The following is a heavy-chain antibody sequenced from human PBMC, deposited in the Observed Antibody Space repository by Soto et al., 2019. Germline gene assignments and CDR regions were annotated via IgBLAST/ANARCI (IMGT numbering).Heavy chain of an antibody. CDR1: GGTFSSYA. V-gene: IGHV1-69*13. J-gene: IGHJ6*02. CDR2: IIPIFGTA. CDR3: ARDCRGYCSGGTYYYYYGMDV. Sequence: ASVKVSCKASGGTFSSYAISWVRQAPGQGLEWMGGIIPIFGTANYAQKFQGRVTITADESTSTAYMELSSLRSEDTAVYYCARDCRGYCSGGTYYYYYGMDVWGQGTTVTVSS. D-gene: IGHD2-15*01.